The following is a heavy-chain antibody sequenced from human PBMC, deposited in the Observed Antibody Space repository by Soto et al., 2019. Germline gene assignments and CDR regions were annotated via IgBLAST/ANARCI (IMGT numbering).Heavy chain of an antibody. V-gene: IGHV4-30-2*01. CDR2: TYHSGNP. CDR1: GDTISTGGYT. CDR3: ARGPFYGSGTQKHPRFHY. Sequence: SETLSLTCDVSGDTISTGGYTWAWIRQPPGKALEWIGHTYHSGNPYYNPSLKSRVTISVDRSKNQFSLKVSSVTAADTAVYYCARGPFYGSGTQKHPRFHYWGQGTLVSGSS. D-gene: IGHD3-10*01. J-gene: IGHJ4*02.